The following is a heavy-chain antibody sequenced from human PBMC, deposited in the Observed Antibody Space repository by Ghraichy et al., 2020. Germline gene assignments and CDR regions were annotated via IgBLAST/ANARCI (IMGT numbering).Heavy chain of an antibody. J-gene: IGHJ5*02. CDR1: GGSMSNYY. Sequence: GGSMSNYYWSWIRQPPGGGLEWIGYIHYSGSTRYNPSLKSRVTISVDTSKNQFSLTLTSVTAADTAVYYCGRGAGWYDPWGQGTLVTVSS. V-gene: IGHV4-59*01. CDR3: GRGAGWYDP. CDR2: IHYSGST.